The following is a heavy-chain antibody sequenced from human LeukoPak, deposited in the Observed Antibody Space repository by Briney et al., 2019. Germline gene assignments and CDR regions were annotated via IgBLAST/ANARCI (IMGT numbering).Heavy chain of an antibody. Sequence: PGGSLRLSCATSGFTFSSYGMHWVRQAPGKGLEWVAFIRYDGTSKYYADSVKGRFTISRDNSKNTLYLQMSSLRAEDTAVYYCARESESYDSSGSTFDYWGQGTLVTVSS. V-gene: IGHV3-30*02. CDR2: IRYDGTSK. CDR3: ARESESYDSSGSTFDY. CDR1: GFTFSSYG. J-gene: IGHJ4*02. D-gene: IGHD3-22*01.